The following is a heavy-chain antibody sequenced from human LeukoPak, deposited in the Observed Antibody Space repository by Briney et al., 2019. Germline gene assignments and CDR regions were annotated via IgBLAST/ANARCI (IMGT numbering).Heavy chain of an antibody. D-gene: IGHD3-3*01. V-gene: IGHV4-39*07. CDR3: ATGTYYDFSF. J-gene: IGHJ4*02. CDR2: IYYSGST. CDR1: GGSISSSSYY. Sequence: SETLSPTCTVSGGSISSSSYYWGWIRQPPGKGLEWIGSIYYSGSTYYNPSLKSRVTISVDTSKNQFSLKLSSVTAADTAVYYCATGTYYDFSFWGQGTLVTVSS.